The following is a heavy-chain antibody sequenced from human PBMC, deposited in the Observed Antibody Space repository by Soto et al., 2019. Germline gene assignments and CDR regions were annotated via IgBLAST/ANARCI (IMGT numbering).Heavy chain of an antibody. CDR2: ISYDGSNK. Sequence: GGSLRLSCAASGFTFSSYAMHWVRQAPGKGLEWVAVISYDGSNKYYADSVKGRFTISRDNSKNTLYLQMNSLRAEDTAVYYCATEGAAAGSYFDYWGQGTLVTVSS. J-gene: IGHJ4*02. CDR3: ATEGAAAGSYFDY. D-gene: IGHD6-13*01. V-gene: IGHV3-30-3*01. CDR1: GFTFSSYA.